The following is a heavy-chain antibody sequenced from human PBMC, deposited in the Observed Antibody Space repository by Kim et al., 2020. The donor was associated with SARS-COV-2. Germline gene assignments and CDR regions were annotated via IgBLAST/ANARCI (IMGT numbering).Heavy chain of an antibody. D-gene: IGHD1-26*01. V-gene: IGHV1-46*01. Sequence: AQKFQGRVTMTRDTSTSTLYVELSSLRSEDTAMYYCTRGLVGATRGSFDYWGQGTLVTVSA. CDR3: TRGLVGATRGSFDY. J-gene: IGHJ4*02.